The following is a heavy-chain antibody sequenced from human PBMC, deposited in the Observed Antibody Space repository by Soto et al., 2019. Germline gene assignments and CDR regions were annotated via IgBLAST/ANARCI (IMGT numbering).Heavy chain of an antibody. Sequence: SETLSLTCTVSGGSISSGGYYWSWIRQHPGKGLEWIGYIYYSGSTYYNPSLKSRVTISVDTSKNQFSLKLSSVTAADTAVYYCARELESGVPAASNWFDPWGQGTLVTVSS. J-gene: IGHJ5*02. CDR1: GGSISSGGYY. CDR2: IYYSGST. D-gene: IGHD2-2*01. CDR3: ARELESGVPAASNWFDP. V-gene: IGHV4-31*03.